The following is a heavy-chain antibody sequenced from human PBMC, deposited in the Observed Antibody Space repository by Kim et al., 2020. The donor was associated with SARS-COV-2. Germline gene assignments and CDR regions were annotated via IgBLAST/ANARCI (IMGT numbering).Heavy chain of an antibody. CDR3: APIPGGVRGGSAFDN. J-gene: IGHJ3*02. D-gene: IGHD3-10*01. V-gene: IGHV3-23*01. Sequence: GGSLRLSCAASGFTFSSYAMSWVRQAPGKGLELFSSISGSCGITYYADSVKGRFTISRDNSKNTLYLQMNSLRAEDTAVYYCAPIPGGVRGGSAFDNWGQGTMVNVSS. CDR1: GFTFSSYA. CDR2: ISGSCGIT.